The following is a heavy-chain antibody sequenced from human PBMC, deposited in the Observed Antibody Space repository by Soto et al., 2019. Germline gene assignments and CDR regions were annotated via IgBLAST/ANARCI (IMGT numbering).Heavy chain of an antibody. J-gene: IGHJ6*02. CDR2: IYGGLTT. D-gene: IGHD6-13*01. V-gene: IGHV3-53*01. CDR1: GFTVSSTY. CDR3: ARDRIEAAGTPRFNYYYGMDV. Sequence: EVQLVESGGGLIQPGGSLRLSCAASGFTVSSTYMTWVRQAPGKGLEWVSVIYGGLTTSYADSVKGRFTISRDNSKNTLFLQMNSLRAEDKAVYYCARDRIEAAGTPRFNYYYGMDVWGQGTTVTVSS.